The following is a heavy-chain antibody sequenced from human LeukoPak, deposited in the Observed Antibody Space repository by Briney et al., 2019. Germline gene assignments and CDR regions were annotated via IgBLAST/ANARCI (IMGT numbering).Heavy chain of an antibody. Sequence: TSETLSLTCTVSGGSISSSYWSWIRQPPRKGLEWIGYIYYSGSTNYNPSLKSRVTISVDTSKNQFSLKLNSVTAADTAVYYCARAPDGSGSRAFDNWGQGTLVTVSS. D-gene: IGHD3-10*01. V-gene: IGHV4-59*12. J-gene: IGHJ4*02. CDR1: GGSISSSY. CDR2: IYYSGST. CDR3: ARAPDGSGSRAFDN.